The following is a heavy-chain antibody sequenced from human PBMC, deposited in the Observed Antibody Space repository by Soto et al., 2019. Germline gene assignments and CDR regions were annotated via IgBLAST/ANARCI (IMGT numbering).Heavy chain of an antibody. Sequence: QVQLVESGGGVVQPGRSLRLSCAASGFTFSSYAMHWVRQAPGKGLEWVAVISYDGSNKYYADSVKGRFTISRDNSKNTLSLQMNSLRAEDTAVYYCAKDGSPGYSSGWYFGYWGQGTLVTVSS. V-gene: IGHV3-30-3*01. CDR3: AKDGSPGYSSGWYFGY. J-gene: IGHJ4*02. D-gene: IGHD6-19*01. CDR1: GFTFSSYA. CDR2: ISYDGSNK.